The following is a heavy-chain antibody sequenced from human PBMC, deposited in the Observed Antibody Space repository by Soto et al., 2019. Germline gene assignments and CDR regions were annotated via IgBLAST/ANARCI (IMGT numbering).Heavy chain of an antibody. D-gene: IGHD3-10*01. V-gene: IGHV3-48*02. CDR1: GFTFTSYS. Sequence: EVHLVESGGGLVQPGGSLRLSCAASGFTFTSYSINWVRQAPGKGLEWVSYVDSGSKIIYYADSVKGRLTISRDNAKSSVFLQMSSLRDDDTAVYYCAREMRYYYGSGSSYNGPFDYWGQGTLVTVSS. CDR3: AREMRYYYGSGSSYNGPFDY. CDR2: VDSGSKII. J-gene: IGHJ4*02.